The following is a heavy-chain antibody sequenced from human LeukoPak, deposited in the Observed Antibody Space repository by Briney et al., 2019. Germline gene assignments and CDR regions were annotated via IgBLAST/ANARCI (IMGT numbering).Heavy chain of an antibody. CDR1: GYTFTTYY. V-gene: IGHV1-46*01. Sequence: ASVKVSCKASGYTFTTYYIHWVRQAPGQGLEWMGIINPSGGSTNYAQKFQGRVTMTGDTSTSTVYMELSSLRSEDTAVYYCARAYHNGDYFEPIDYWGQGTLVTVSS. CDR2: INPSGGST. CDR3: ARAYHNGDYFEPIDY. D-gene: IGHD4-17*01. J-gene: IGHJ4*02.